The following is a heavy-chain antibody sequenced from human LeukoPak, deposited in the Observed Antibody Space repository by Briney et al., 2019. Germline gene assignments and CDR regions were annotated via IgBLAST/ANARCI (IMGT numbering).Heavy chain of an antibody. D-gene: IGHD3-22*01. CDR2: ISSGGTTI. Sequence: GGSLRLSCAASGFTFSRYNMNWVRQAPGKGLEWVSYISSGGTTIYYADSVKGRFTISRDNAKNSLYLQMNSLRAEDTAVYYCASGPYDSSGYYYGWGQGTLVTVSS. J-gene: IGHJ4*02. V-gene: IGHV3-48*04. CDR1: GFTFSRYN. CDR3: ASGPYDSSGYYYG.